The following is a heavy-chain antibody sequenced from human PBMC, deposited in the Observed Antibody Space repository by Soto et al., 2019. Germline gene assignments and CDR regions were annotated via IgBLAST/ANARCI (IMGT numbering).Heavy chain of an antibody. J-gene: IGHJ5*02. Sequence: PSETLSLTCAVYGGSFSGYYWSWIRQPPGKGLEWIGEINHSGSTNYNPSLKSRVTISVDTSKNQFSLKLSSVTAADTAVYYCARRLWFGEDLRFDPWGQGTLVTVSS. CDR1: GGSFSGYY. CDR3: ARRLWFGEDLRFDP. V-gene: IGHV4-34*01. D-gene: IGHD3-10*01. CDR2: INHSGST.